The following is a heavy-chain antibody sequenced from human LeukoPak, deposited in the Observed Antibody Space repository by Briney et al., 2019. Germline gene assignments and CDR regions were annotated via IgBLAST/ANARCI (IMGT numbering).Heavy chain of an antibody. CDR1: GGTFSSYA. Sequence: ALVKVSCKASGGTFSSYAISWVRQAPGQGLEWMGGIIPIFGTANYAQKFQGRVTITTDESTSTAYMELSSLRSEDTAVYYCARSPRYYDSSGYRVYYFDYWGQGTLVTVSS. CDR3: ARSPRYYDSSGYRVYYFDY. D-gene: IGHD3-22*01. J-gene: IGHJ4*02. V-gene: IGHV1-69*05. CDR2: IIPIFGTA.